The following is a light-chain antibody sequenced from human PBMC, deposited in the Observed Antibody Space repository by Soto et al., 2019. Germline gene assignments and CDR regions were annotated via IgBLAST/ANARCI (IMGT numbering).Light chain of an antibody. CDR2: GAS. Sequence: EVVRRQSPATLSFSPLEVSTLSCRASQGIGDTLAWYQQKPGQAPRLLIYGASSRATGIPDRFSGSGSGTDFTLTISRLEPEDFAVYYCQQYGSSPITFGQGTRLEIK. J-gene: IGKJ5*01. V-gene: IGKV3-20*01. CDR3: QQYGSSPIT. CDR1: QGIGDT.